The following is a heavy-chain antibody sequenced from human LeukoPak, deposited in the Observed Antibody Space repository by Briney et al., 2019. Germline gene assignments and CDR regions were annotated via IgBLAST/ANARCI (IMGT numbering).Heavy chain of an antibody. Sequence: PSETLSLTCTFSGGSLRPAHWSWIRPPPGKGLEWIGVICDNGNTDYNPSLKSRVTISVDTSKSQFSLKLSSLAAAETAVYYCSTGRDPYKTGHWGQGTLVTVSS. CDR1: GGSLRPAH. CDR3: STGRDPYKTGH. V-gene: IGHV4-59*01. J-gene: IGHJ4*02. CDR2: ICDNGNT. D-gene: IGHD5-24*01.